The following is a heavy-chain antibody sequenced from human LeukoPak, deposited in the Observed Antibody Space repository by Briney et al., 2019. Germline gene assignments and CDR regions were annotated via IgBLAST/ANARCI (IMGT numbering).Heavy chain of an antibody. CDR1: GDIFSKYG. CDR2: ITPISDPP. Sequence: GASVKVSCKASGDIFSKYGISWVRQAPGQGLEWMGGITPISDPPSYAQNFQGRLTITTDESTSTFYMELSSLRSEDTAVYYCARLLVGTTVVKAPHVDYWGQGTLVTVSS. D-gene: IGHD4-23*01. J-gene: IGHJ4*02. CDR3: ARLLVGTTVVKAPHVDY. V-gene: IGHV1-69*05.